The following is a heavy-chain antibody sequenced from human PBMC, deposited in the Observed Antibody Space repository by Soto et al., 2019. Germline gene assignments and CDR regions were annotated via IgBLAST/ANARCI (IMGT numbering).Heavy chain of an antibody. CDR3: ASHTVFGVITNFDY. CDR2: MYYSGSS. Sequence: SETLSLTCTVSGVSISSYFWSWIRQPPGKGLEWIGYMYYSGSSNYNPSLKSRITMSVDTSENHFSLQLSSVTAADTAVYYCASHTVFGVITNFDYWGQGTLVTVSS. V-gene: IGHV4-59*08. J-gene: IGHJ4*02. CDR1: GVSISSYF. D-gene: IGHD3-3*01.